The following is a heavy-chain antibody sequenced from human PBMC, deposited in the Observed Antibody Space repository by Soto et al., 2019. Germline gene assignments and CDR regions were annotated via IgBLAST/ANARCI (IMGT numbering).Heavy chain of an antibody. J-gene: IGHJ4*02. V-gene: IGHV3-23*01. Sequence: PGGSLRLSCPASGFTFSDYAMSWVRQPPGKGLEWVSVISAGGSTYYADSVKGRFTVSRANSKNTLYLQMNSLRAEDTAVYYCANVPIWCSSTSCYTEGFDYWGQGTLVTVSS. CDR1: GFTFSDYA. CDR2: ISAGGST. D-gene: IGHD2-2*02. CDR3: ANVPIWCSSTSCYTEGFDY.